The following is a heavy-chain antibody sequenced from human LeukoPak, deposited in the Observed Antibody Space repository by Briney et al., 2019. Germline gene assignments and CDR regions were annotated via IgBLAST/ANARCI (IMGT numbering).Heavy chain of an antibody. CDR1: GGSISSGDYY. CDR2: IYYSGST. D-gene: IGHD2-2*01. V-gene: IGHV4-30-4*01. J-gene: IGHJ6*02. Sequence: KSSETLSLTCTVSGGSISSGDYYWSWIRQPPGKGLEWIGYIYYSGSTYYNPSLKSRVTISVDTSKNQFSLKLSSVTAADTAVYYCATSSTYYGMDVWGQGTTVTVSS. CDR3: ATSSTYYGMDV.